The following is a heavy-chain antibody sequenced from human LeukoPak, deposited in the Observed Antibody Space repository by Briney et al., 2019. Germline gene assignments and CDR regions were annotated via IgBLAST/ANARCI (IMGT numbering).Heavy chain of an antibody. CDR1: GGSVSSGSYY. CDR2: IYYSGST. Sequence: PSETLSLTCTVSGGSVSSGSYYWSWIRQPPGKGLEWIGYIYYSGSTNYNPSLKSRVTISVDTSKNQFSLKLSSVTAADTAVYYCARVATVTTSYFDYWGQGTLVTVSS. V-gene: IGHV4-61*01. J-gene: IGHJ4*02. D-gene: IGHD4-17*01. CDR3: ARVATVTTSYFDY.